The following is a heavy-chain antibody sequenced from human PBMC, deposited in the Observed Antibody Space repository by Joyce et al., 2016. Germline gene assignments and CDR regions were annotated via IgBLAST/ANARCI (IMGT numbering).Heavy chain of an antibody. Sequence: EVQLVESGGGLVQPGGSLRLSCAASGFTFSSYWMTWVRQAPGKGLEGVANIKQDGSEKNYVDSVKGRFTISRDNAKNLLYLQMNSLRAEDTAVYYCARESIVVVPAVYYYGMDVWGQGTTATVSS. V-gene: IGHV3-7*05. CDR2: IKQDGSEK. CDR3: ARESIVVVPAVYYYGMDV. CDR1: GFTFSSYW. D-gene: IGHD2-2*01. J-gene: IGHJ6*02.